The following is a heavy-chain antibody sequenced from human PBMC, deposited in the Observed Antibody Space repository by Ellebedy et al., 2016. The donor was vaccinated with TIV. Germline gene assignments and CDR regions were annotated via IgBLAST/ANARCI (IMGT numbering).Heavy chain of an antibody. CDR1: GFTFSSNW. Sequence: GESLKISCAASGFTFSSNWMSWVRQAPGKGLELVAKIKEDGSLKYYVDAVKGRFAISRDNAKNSLYLQMSSLRPEDTAVYYCVKEYGPPSLFDYWGQGTLVTVSS. CDR2: IKEDGSLK. D-gene: IGHD3-10*01. J-gene: IGHJ4*02. CDR3: VKEYGPPSLFDY. V-gene: IGHV3-7*04.